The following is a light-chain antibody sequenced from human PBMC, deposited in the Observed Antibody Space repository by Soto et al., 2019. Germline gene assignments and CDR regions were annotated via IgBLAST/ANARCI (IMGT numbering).Light chain of an antibody. V-gene: IGLV2-8*01. CDR1: SSDVGGYNY. CDR3: SSYAGSKNYV. J-gene: IGLJ1*01. Sequence: QSALTQPPSASGSPGQSVTISCTGTSSDVGGYNYVSWYQQHPGKAPELMIYEVSKRPSGVPDRFSGSKSGNTASLTVSGLQAEDEADYYCSSYAGSKNYVFGTGTKVTVL. CDR2: EVS.